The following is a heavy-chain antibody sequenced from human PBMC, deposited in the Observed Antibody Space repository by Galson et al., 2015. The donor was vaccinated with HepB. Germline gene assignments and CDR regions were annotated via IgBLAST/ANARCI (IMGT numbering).Heavy chain of an antibody. Sequence: QSGAEVKKPGESLRISCKASGGTFSSYAISWVRQAPGQGLEWMGRIIPILGIANYAQKFQGRVTITADKSTSTAYMELSSLRSEDTAVYYCARSIVATIGGGAVADYYFDYWGQGTLVTVSS. J-gene: IGHJ4*02. CDR3: ARSIVATIGGGAVADYYFDY. CDR2: IIPILGIA. CDR1: GGTFSSYA. V-gene: IGHV1-69*04. D-gene: IGHD5-12*01.